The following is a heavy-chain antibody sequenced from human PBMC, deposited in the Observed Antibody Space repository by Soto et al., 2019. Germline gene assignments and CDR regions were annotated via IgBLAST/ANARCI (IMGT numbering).Heavy chain of an antibody. J-gene: IGHJ6*02. CDR2: IYYSGNT. CDR3: ASTMSHGSGSYYYYYGMDV. D-gene: IGHD3-10*01. CDR1: GGSVSSGSYY. V-gene: IGHV4-61*01. Sequence: SETLSLTCTVSGGSVSSGSYYWSWIRQPPGKGLEWIGYIYYSGNTNYNPSLKSRVTISVDTSKNQFSLKLSSVTAADTAVYYCASTMSHGSGSYYYYYGMDVWGQGTTVTVSS.